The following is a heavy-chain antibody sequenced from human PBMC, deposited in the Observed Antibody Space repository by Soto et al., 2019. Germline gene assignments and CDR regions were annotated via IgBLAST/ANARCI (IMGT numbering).Heavy chain of an antibody. D-gene: IGHD5-18*01. V-gene: IGHV1-18*01. J-gene: IGHJ5*02. Sequence: QVPLVQSGAEVKKPGASVKVSCKSSGYTFSRFGISWVRQAPGQGLEWMGWIRAYTGNTNYAQKFKGRVTMTTDTSTSTAYMELRSLRADDTAVYYCARPQCSYCPILDGWGQGTLVTVSS. CDR2: IRAYTGNT. CDR1: GYTFSRFG. CDR3: ARPQCSYCPILDG.